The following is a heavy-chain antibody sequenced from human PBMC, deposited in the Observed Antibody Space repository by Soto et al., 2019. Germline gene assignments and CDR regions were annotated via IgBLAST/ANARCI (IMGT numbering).Heavy chain of an antibody. CDR2: MYHSGST. V-gene: IGHV4-30-2*01. D-gene: IGHD7-27*01. CDR3: ARVPGP. Sequence: SETLCLTCAVAGGSISSGGYSWSWIRQPPGKGLEWIGYMYHSGSTYYNPSLKSRVTISVDRSKNQFSLKLSSVTAADTAVYYCARVPGPWGQGTLVTVSS. J-gene: IGHJ5*02. CDR1: GGSISSGGYS.